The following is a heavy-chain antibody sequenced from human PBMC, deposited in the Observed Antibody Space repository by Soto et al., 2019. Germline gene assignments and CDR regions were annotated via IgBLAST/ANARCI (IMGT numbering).Heavy chain of an antibody. CDR3: TSHLEEMNDVWSGIVDY. Sequence: EAQLVESGGGLVQPGGSLKLSCEASGFSFSGSAMHWVRQASGKGLEWVGRIRSKANGYATAFAASVKGRFTISRDDPKHTAYLQMSSLKTEDTAVYYCTSHLEEMNDVWSGIVDYWGQGILVTVSS. D-gene: IGHD3-3*01. V-gene: IGHV3-73*02. J-gene: IGHJ4*02. CDR1: GFSFSGSA. CDR2: IRSKANGYAT.